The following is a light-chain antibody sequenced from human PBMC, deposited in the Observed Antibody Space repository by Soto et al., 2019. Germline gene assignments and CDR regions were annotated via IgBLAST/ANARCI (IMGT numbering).Light chain of an antibody. CDR2: DVS. CDR3: SSFRRSNSDV. J-gene: IGLJ1*01. Sequence: QSALTQPASVSGSPGQSITISCTGTSSDVGAYNYVSWYQQHPGKVPKLMIYDVSDRPSGVSNRFSGSKSGNTASLTISGVQAEDESDYYSSSFRRSNSDVFGTGTKLTVL. V-gene: IGLV2-14*03. CDR1: SSDVGAYNY.